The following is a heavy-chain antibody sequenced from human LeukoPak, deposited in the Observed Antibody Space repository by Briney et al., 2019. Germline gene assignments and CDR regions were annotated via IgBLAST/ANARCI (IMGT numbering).Heavy chain of an antibody. V-gene: IGHV1-2*02. CDR2: INPNSGGT. CDR1: GYTFTGYY. Sequence: ASVKVSCKASGYTFTGYYMHWVRQSPGQGLEWMGWINPNSGGTNYAQKFQGRVTMTRDTSISTDYMELSRLRSDDTAVYYCARVVISSSWYVSRGHFDYWGQGTLVTVSS. J-gene: IGHJ4*02. CDR3: ARVVISSSWYVSRGHFDY. D-gene: IGHD6-13*01.